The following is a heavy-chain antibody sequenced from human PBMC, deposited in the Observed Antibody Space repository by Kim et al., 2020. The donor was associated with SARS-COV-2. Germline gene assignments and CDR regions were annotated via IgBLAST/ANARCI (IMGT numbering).Heavy chain of an antibody. V-gene: IGHV3-30*18. Sequence: GGSLRLSCAASGFTFSSYGMHWVRQAPGKGLEWVAVISYDGSNKYYADSVKGRFTISRDNSKNTLYLQMNSLRAEDTAVYYCAKDHERWLQLSLFDYWGQGTLVTVSS. D-gene: IGHD5-12*01. CDR3: AKDHERWLQLSLFDY. CDR1: GFTFSSYG. CDR2: ISYDGSNK. J-gene: IGHJ4*02.